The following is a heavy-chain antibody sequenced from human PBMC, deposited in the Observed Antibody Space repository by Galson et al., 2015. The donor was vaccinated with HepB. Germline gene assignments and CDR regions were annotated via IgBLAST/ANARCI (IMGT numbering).Heavy chain of an antibody. Sequence: SLRLSCAASGFKFDDYAMHWVRQAPGKGLEWVSGISWNSGNIDHADSVKGRFTISRDNAKNSLYLQMNSLRTEDTALYYCGKSPGAAACEGYIQQWGQGTLVIVPS. CDR2: ISWNSGNI. CDR1: GFKFDDYA. CDR3: GKSPGAAACEGYIQQ. D-gene: IGHD6-13*01. J-gene: IGHJ1*01. V-gene: IGHV3-9*01.